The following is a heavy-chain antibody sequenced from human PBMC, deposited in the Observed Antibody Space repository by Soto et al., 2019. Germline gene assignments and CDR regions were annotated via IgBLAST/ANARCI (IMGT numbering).Heavy chain of an antibody. CDR2: INAGNGNT. J-gene: IGHJ4*02. V-gene: IGHV1-3*01. D-gene: IGHD1-26*01. Sequence: ASVKVSCKASGYTFISNARHWVRQAPGQRLEWMGWINAGNGNTNYPQKLQGRVTMTTDTSTSTAYMELRSLRSDDTAMYYCARDHVVRGSYYDYCGQGTLVTVSS. CDR3: ARDHVVRGSYYDY. CDR1: GYTFISNA.